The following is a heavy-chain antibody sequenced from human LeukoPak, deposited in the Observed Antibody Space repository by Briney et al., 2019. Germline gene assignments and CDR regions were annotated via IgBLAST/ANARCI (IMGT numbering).Heavy chain of an antibody. J-gene: IGHJ4*02. CDR2: IVVGSGNT. D-gene: IGHD3-22*01. Sequence: ASVKVSCKASGFTFTSSAVQWVRQARGQRLEWIGWIVVGSGNTNYAQKFQERVTITRDMSTSTAYMELSSLRSEDTAVYYCAAVQDGYYDSSGYFPDWGQGTLVTVSS. CDR3: AAVQDGYYDSSGYFPD. CDR1: GFTFTSSA. V-gene: IGHV1-58*01.